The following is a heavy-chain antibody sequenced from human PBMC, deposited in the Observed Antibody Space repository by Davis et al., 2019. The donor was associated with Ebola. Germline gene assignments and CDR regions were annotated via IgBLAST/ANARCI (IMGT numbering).Heavy chain of an antibody. D-gene: IGHD4-17*01. CDR1: GFTLRSHG. CDR2: ISFDGSSK. CDR3: ARVDENGDTDY. Sequence: GESLKISCAASGFTLRSHGMHWVRQAPGKGLEWVALISFDGSSKYYADSVKGRFTISRDNSKNTLYLQMNSLRAEDTAVYYCARVDENGDTDYWGQGTLVTVSS. J-gene: IGHJ4*02. V-gene: IGHV3-30*03.